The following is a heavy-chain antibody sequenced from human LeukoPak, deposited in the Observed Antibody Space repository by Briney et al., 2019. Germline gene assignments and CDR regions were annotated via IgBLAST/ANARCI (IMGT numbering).Heavy chain of an antibody. V-gene: IGHV4-59*08. J-gene: IGHJ6*02. CDR3: ARRAHYYYYGMDV. CDR2: IYYSGST. CDR1: GGSISSYY. Sequence: PSETLSLTCTVSGGSISSYYWSWIRQPPGKGLEWIGYIYYSGSTNYNPSLKSRVTISVDTSKNQFSLKLSSVTAAATAVYYCARRAHYYYYGMDVWGQGTTVTVSS.